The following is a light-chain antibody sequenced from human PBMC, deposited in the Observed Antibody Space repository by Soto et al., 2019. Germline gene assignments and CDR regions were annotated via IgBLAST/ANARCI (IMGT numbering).Light chain of an antibody. J-gene: IGKJ3*01. V-gene: IGKV1-39*01. CDR1: QSISNS. CDR3: PQSYTTPLFT. CDR2: ATS. Sequence: DIQMTQSPSSLSASVGDRVTITCRASQSISNSLNWYQQRPGKAPQLLIYATSSLQSGVPSRFSGSGSGTDFTLTISSLQPEDFATYYWPQSYTTPLFTFGPGTKVDIE.